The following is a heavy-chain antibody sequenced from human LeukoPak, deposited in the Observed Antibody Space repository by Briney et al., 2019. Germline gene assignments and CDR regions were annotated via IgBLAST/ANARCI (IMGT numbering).Heavy chain of an antibody. CDR3: ARDRYSSSWPYYFDY. CDR2: IYRGGST. CDR1: GFTVSSNY. Sequence: GGSLRLSCAASGFTVSSNYMSWVRQAPGKGLEWVSVIYRGGSTYYADPVEGRFAICRDNSKNTLYLQMNSLRDEDTAVYYCARDRYSSSWPYYFDYWGQGNLVTVSS. V-gene: IGHV3-66*01. J-gene: IGHJ4*02. D-gene: IGHD6-13*01.